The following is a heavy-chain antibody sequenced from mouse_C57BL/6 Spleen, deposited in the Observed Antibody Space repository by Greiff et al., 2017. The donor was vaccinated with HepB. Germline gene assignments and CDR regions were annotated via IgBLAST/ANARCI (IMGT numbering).Heavy chain of an antibody. CDR2: IHPNSGST. D-gene: IGHD1-1*01. CDR3: ARDLIFTTVVANFDY. J-gene: IGHJ2*01. Sequence: VQLQQSGAELVKPGASVKLSCKASGYTFTSYWMHWVKQRPGQGLEWIGMIHPNSGSTNYNEKFKSKATLTVDKSSSTAYMQLSSLTSEDSAVYYCARDLIFTTVVANFDYWGQGTTLTVSS. V-gene: IGHV1-64*01. CDR1: GYTFTSYW.